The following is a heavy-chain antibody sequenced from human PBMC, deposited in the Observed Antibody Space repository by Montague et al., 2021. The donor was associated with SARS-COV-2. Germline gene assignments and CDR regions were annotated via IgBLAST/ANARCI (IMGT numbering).Heavy chain of an antibody. V-gene: IGHV4-4*09. J-gene: IGHJ4*02. CDR1: SGSLSNYY. D-gene: IGHD2/OR15-2a*01. Sequence: SETLSLTCTVSSGSLSNYYWSWIRQSPDKGLEWFGYMYETGNMIYNPSLRSRVSISADTSKSQFSLRLTSVTAADSARYYCARNMAYWGQGVLVTV. CDR3: ARNMAY. CDR2: MYETGNM.